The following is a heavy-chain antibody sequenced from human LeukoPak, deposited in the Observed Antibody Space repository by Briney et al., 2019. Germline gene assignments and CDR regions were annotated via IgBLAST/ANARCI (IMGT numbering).Heavy chain of an antibody. CDR3: AKVGYSYGRNFDY. V-gene: IGHV3-48*01. Sequence: GGSLRLSCAASGFTFSSYSMNWVRQAPGKGLEWVSYISSSSSTIYYADSVKGRFTISRDNSKNTLYLQMNSLRAEDTAVYYCAKVGYSYGRNFDYWGQGTLVTVSS. D-gene: IGHD5-18*01. CDR2: ISSSSSTI. CDR1: GFTFSSYS. J-gene: IGHJ4*02.